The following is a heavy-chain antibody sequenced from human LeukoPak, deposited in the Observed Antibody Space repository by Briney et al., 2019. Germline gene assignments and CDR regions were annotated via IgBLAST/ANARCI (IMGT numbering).Heavy chain of an antibody. D-gene: IGHD6-13*01. V-gene: IGHV1-8*02. CDR2: MNPNSGNT. Sequence: ASVKVSCKASGYTFTGYYMHWVRQATGQGLEWMGWMNPNSGNTGYAQKFQGRVTMTRNTSISTAYMELSSLRSEDTAVYYCARGSGSSWYGPYGMDVWGQGTTVTVSS. CDR1: GYTFTGYY. J-gene: IGHJ6*02. CDR3: ARGSGSSWYGPYGMDV.